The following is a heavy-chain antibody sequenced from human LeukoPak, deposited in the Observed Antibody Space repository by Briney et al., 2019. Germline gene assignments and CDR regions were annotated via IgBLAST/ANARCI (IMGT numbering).Heavy chain of an antibody. CDR1: GYTFTSYG. D-gene: IGHD2-15*01. CDR3: ARGGGEDIVVVVAARSSGWFDP. V-gene: IGHV1-18*01. J-gene: IGHJ5*02. CDR2: ISAYNGNT. Sequence: ASVKVSCKASGYTFTSYGISWVRQAPGQGLEWMGWISAYNGNTNYAQKLQGRVTMTTDTSTSTAYMELRSLRSDDTAVYYCARGGGEDIVVVVAARSSGWFDPWGQGTLVTVSS.